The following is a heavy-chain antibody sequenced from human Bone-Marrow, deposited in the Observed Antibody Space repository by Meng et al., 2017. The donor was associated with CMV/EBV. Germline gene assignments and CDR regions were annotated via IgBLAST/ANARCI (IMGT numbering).Heavy chain of an antibody. CDR1: GFTVSNNY. V-gene: IGHV3-53*01. D-gene: IGHD5-12*01. Sequence: LSLTCAASGFTVSNNYMSWVRQAPGKGLEWVSIIYSGGSTYYADSVKGRFTISRDNSKNTVYLQMNSLRAGDTAVYYCAREAYEYGYYGMDVWGQGTTVTVPS. CDR3: AREAYEYGYYGMDV. J-gene: IGHJ6*02. CDR2: IYSGGST.